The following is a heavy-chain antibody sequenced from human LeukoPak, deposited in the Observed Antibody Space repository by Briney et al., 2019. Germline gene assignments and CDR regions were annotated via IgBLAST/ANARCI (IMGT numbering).Heavy chain of an antibody. J-gene: IGHJ4*02. V-gene: IGHV1-2*02. D-gene: IGHD6-19*01. CDR1: GYTFTSYY. CDR3: ATRIAVAGFDY. Sequence: ASVKVSCKASGYTFTSYYMHWVRQTPGQRLEWMGWINANSGVTEYAQKFQGRVTMTRDTSISTAYMELSGLRSDDTALIYCATRIAVAGFDYWGPGTLVTVSS. CDR2: INANSGVT.